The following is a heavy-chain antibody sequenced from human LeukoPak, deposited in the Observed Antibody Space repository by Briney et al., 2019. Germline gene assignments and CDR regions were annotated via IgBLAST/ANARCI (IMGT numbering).Heavy chain of an antibody. CDR2: ISSSSSYI. J-gene: IGHJ5*02. V-gene: IGHV3-21*01. CDR3: ARGPYSSSWYDWFDP. CDR1: GFTFSSYS. Sequence: GGSLRLSCAASGFTFSSYSMNWVRQAPGKGLGWVSSISSSSSYIYYADSVKGRFTISRDNARNSLYLQMNSLRAEDTAVYYCARGPYSSSWYDWFDPWGQGTLVTVSS. D-gene: IGHD6-13*01.